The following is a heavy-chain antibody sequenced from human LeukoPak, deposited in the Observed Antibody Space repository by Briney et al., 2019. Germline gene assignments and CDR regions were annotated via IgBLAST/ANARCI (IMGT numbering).Heavy chain of an antibody. J-gene: IGHJ4*02. CDR2: INHSGST. CDR3: ARGYYYGSGSYYNFDY. CDR1: GGSISSSSYY. Sequence: PSETLSLTCTVSGGSISSSSYYWSWIRQPPGKGLEWIGEINHSGSTNYNPSLKSRVTISVDTSKNQFSLKLSSVTAADTAVYYCARGYYYGSGSYYNFDYWGQGTLVTVSS. V-gene: IGHV4-39*07. D-gene: IGHD3-10*01.